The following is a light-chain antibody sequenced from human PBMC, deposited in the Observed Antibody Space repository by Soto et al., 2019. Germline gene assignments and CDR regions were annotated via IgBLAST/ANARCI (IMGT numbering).Light chain of an antibody. CDR3: SSFTRISTYV. J-gene: IGLJ1*01. CDR2: DVS. CDR1: SSDVGGYNY. V-gene: IGLV2-14*01. Sequence: QSALTQPASGSGSPGQSITISCTGTSSDVGGYNYVSWYQHHPGKAPQLMIYDVSNRPSGVSNRFSGSKSGNTASLTISGLQAEDEADYHCSSFTRISTYVFGTGTKLTVL.